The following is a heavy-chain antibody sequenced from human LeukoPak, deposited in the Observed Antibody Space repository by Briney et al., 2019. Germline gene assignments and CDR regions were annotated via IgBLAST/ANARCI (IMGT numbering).Heavy chain of an antibody. CDR2: IIPIFGTA. D-gene: IGHD3-22*01. CDR3: ARDPTYYYDSSGYYN. J-gene: IGHJ4*02. V-gene: IGHV1-69*05. CDR1: GGTFSSYA. Sequence: ASVKVSCKASGGTFSSYANSWVRQAPGQGLEWMGGIIPIFGTANYAQKFQGRVTITTDESTSTAYMELSSLRSEDTAVYYCARDPTYYYDSSGYYNWGQGTLVTVSS.